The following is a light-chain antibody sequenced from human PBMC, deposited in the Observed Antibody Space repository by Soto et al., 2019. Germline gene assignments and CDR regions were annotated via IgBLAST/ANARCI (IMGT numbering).Light chain of an antibody. CDR3: SSYTSSSTLV. CDR1: SSDVGGYNY. V-gene: IGLV2-14*01. CDR2: EVT. Sequence: QAVVTQPASVSGSPGQSITIPCTGTSSDVGGYNYVSWYQQHPGKAPKLMIYEVTNRPSGVSYRFSGSKSGNTASLTISGLQAEDEADYYCSSYTSSSTLVFGGGTQLTVL. J-gene: IGLJ2*01.